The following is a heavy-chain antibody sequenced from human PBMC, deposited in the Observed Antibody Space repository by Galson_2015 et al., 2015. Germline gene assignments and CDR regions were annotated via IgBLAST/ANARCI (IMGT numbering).Heavy chain of an antibody. V-gene: IGHV1-3*01. D-gene: IGHD3-3*01. Sequence: SVKVSCKASGYTFTSYAMHWVRQAPGQRLEWMGWINAGNGNTKYSQKFQGRVTITRDTSASTAYMELSSLRSEDTAVYYCARDEAFWSGYLGYWGQGTLVTVSS. CDR2: INAGNGNT. CDR1: GYTFTSYA. J-gene: IGHJ4*02. CDR3: ARDEAFWSGYLGY.